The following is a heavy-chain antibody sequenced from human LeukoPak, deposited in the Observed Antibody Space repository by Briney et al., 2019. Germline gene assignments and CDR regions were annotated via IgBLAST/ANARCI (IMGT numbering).Heavy chain of an antibody. CDR2: IYYSGST. Sequence: SETLSLTCTVSGGSISSYYWSWIRQPPGKGLEWIGYIYYSGSTNYNPSLKSRVTISVDTSKNQFSLKLSSVTAADTAVYYCARHAPYYYDSSGLRAFDIWGQGTMVTVSS. CDR1: GGSISSYY. CDR3: ARHAPYYYDSSGLRAFDI. J-gene: IGHJ3*02. V-gene: IGHV4-59*08. D-gene: IGHD3-22*01.